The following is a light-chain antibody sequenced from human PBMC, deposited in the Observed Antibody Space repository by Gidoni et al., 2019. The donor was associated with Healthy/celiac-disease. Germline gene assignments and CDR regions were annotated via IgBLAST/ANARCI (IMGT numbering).Light chain of an antibody. V-gene: IGLV1-40*01. Sequence: YVLTQPPSVSGAPGRRVTISCTGSSSNIGAGYDVHWYQQLPGTAPKPLIYGNSNRPSGVPDRFSGSMSGTSASLAITGLQAEDEADYYCQSYDSSLSGWVFGGGTKLTVL. CDR2: GNS. CDR3: QSYDSSLSGWV. J-gene: IGLJ3*02. CDR1: SSNIGAGYD.